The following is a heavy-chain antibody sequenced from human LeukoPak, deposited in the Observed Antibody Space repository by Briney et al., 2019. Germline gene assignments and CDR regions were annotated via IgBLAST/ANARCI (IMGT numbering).Heavy chain of an antibody. Sequence: ASVKVSCKASGYTFTGYYMHWVRQAPGQGLEWMGWINPNSGGTNYAQKFQGWVTMTRDTSISTAYMELRSLRSDDTAVYYCARVGILYRGPYFDYWGQGTLVTVSS. J-gene: IGHJ4*02. V-gene: IGHV1-2*04. CDR2: INPNSGGT. CDR1: GYTFTGYY. CDR3: ARVGILYRGPYFDY. D-gene: IGHD2-2*02.